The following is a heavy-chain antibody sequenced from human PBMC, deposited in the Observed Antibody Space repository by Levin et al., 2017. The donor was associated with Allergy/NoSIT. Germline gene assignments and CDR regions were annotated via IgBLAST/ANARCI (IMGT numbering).Heavy chain of an antibody. V-gene: IGHV3-30-3*01. D-gene: IGHD4-17*01. CDR3: ARDGYRESYGDYRSPWGNFDY. CDR1: GFTFSSYA. CDR2: ISYDGSNK. Sequence: GESLKISCAASGFTFSSYAMHWVRQAPGKGLEWVAVISYDGSNKYYADSVKGRFTISRDNSKNTLYLQMNSLRAENTAVYYCARDGYRESYGDYRSPWGNFDYWGQGTLVTVSS. J-gene: IGHJ4*02.